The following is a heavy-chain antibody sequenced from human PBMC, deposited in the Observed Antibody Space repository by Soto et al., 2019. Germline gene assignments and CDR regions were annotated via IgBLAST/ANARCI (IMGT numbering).Heavy chain of an antibody. CDR2: IYHSGST. V-gene: IGHV4-59*01. CDR1: GGSITSYY. Sequence: SETLSLTCTVSGGSITSYYWSWIRQPPGKGLEWIGYIYHSGSTTYNPALKNRRTITVDTSKNQCSLKLTSVTAADAAVYYCARDDYGEFDYWGQGSLVTVSS. CDR3: ARDDYGEFDY. J-gene: IGHJ4*02. D-gene: IGHD4-17*01.